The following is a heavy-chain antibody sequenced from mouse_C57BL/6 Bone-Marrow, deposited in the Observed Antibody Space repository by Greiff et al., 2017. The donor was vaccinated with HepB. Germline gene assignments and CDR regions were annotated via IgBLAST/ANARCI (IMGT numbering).Heavy chain of an antibody. Sequence: DVQLVESEGGLVQPGSSMKLSCTASGFTFSDYYMAWVRQVPEKGLEWVANINYDGSSTYYLDSLKSRFIISRDNAKNILYLQMSSLKSGDTATYYCARDLDYFDYWGQGTTLTVSS. V-gene: IGHV5-16*01. CDR2: INYDGSST. CDR3: ARDLDYFDY. J-gene: IGHJ2*01. CDR1: GFTFSDYY.